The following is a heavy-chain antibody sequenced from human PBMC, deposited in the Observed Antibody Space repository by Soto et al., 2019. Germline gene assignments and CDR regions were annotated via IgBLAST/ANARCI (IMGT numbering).Heavy chain of an antibody. J-gene: IGHJ5*02. CDR1: GFTFSDHG. CDR2: ISYDERSK. Sequence: QVQLVESGGGLVQPGGSLRLSCAASGFTFSDHGIHRVRQPPGKGLEWVAVISYDERSKFYADSVRGRITLSRDNSQSMVDLHLNSLRVEATAVYYCAKDHELYSRDLDNDGYDNWFDPRGQGTLVIVSS. CDR3: AKDHELYSRDLDNDGYDNWFDP. V-gene: IGHV3-30*18. D-gene: IGHD3-3*01.